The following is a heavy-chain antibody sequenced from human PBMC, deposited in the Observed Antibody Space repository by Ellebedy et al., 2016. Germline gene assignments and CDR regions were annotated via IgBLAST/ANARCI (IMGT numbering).Heavy chain of an antibody. V-gene: IGHV1-3*01. J-gene: IGHJ4*02. CDR1: GYTFTRNA. CDR3: AREVVAAAGIQPNFDY. D-gene: IGHD6-13*01. CDR2: INAGNGNT. Sequence: ASAKVSCKASGYTFTRNAMHWVRQAPGQRLEWMGWINAGNGNTKYSQKFQGRVTITRDTSASPAYMELSSLRSEDTAVYYCAREVVAAAGIQPNFDYWGQGTLVTVSS.